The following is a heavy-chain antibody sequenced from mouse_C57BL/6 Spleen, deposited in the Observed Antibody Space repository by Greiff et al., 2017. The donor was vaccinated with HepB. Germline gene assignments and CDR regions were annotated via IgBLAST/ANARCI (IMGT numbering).Heavy chain of an antibody. CDR2: IWSGGST. CDR3: ARESRTGTGGYFDV. Sequence: QVQLKQSGPGLVQPSQSLSITCTVSGFSLTSYGVHWVRQSPGKGLEWLGVIWSGGSTDYNAAFISRLSISKDNSKSQVFFKMNSLQADDTAIYYCARESRTGTGGYFDVWGTGTTVTVSS. CDR1: GFSLTSYG. V-gene: IGHV2-2*01. J-gene: IGHJ1*03. D-gene: IGHD4-1*01.